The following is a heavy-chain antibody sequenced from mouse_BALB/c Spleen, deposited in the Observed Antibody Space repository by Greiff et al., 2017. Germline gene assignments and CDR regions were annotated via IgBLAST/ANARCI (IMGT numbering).Heavy chain of an antibody. V-gene: IGHV5-4*02. D-gene: IGHD2-1*01. CDR3: ARNGNHTFYAMDY. CDR2: ISDGGSYT. CDR1: GFTFSDYY. Sequence: EVKVVESGGGLVKPGGSLKLSCAASGFTFSDYYMYWVRQTPEKRLEWVATISDGGSYTYYPDSVKGRFTISRDNAKNNLYLQMSSLKSEDTAMYYCARNGNHTFYAMDYWGQGTSVTVSS. J-gene: IGHJ4*01.